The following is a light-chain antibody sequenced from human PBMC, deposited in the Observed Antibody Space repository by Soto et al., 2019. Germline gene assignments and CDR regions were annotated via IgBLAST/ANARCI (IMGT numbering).Light chain of an antibody. J-gene: IGLJ3*02. Sequence: QSALTQPASVSGSPGQSITISCTGTSSDIGGYNYVSWYQQHPDKAPKLLIYDVSSRPSGVSNRFSGSKSGNTASLTFSGLQTDDEADYYCSSYTSSSTWVFGGGTKLTVL. V-gene: IGLV2-14*03. CDR2: DVS. CDR1: SSDIGGYNY. CDR3: SSYTSSSTWV.